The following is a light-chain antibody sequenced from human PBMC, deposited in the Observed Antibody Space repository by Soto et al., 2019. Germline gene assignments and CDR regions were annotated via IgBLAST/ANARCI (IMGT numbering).Light chain of an antibody. CDR1: SSNIGSHT. CDR3: AAWDDRVNGVV. CDR2: NTY. J-gene: IGLJ2*01. V-gene: IGLV1-44*01. Sequence: QSVLTQPPSASRTPGQRVTISCSGSSSNIGSHTVNWYQQLPGTAPRLLIYNTYYQPSGVPDRFSGSKSGTSDSLAISGLQSEAGADYYCAAWDDRVNGVVFGGGTQVTVL.